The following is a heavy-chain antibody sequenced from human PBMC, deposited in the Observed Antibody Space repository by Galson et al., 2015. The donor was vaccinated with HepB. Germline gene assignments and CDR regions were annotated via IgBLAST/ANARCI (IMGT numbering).Heavy chain of an antibody. D-gene: IGHD3-22*01. CDR3: ARLPGYYDSSGYSPDYYFDY. J-gene: IGHJ4*02. Sequence: QSGAEVKKPGESLKISCKGSGYSFTSYWIGWVRQMPGKGLEWMGIIYPGDSDTRYSPSFQGQVTISADKSISTAYLQWSSLKASDTAMYYCARLPGYYDSSGYSPDYYFDYWGQGALVTVSS. CDR1: GYSFTSYW. V-gene: IGHV5-51*03. CDR2: IYPGDSDT.